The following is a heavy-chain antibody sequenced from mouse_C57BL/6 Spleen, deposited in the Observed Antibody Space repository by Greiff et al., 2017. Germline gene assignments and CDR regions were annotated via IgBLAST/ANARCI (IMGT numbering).Heavy chain of an antibody. Sequence: QVQLQQSGPGLVQPSQSLSITCTVSGFSLTSYGVHWVRQSPGKGLEWLGVIWRGGSTDYNAAFMSRLSITKDNSKSQVFFKMNSLQADDTAIYYCAKAPSLYSNSYYAMDYWGQGTSVTVSS. CDR1: GFSLTSYG. CDR2: IWRGGST. D-gene: IGHD2-5*01. J-gene: IGHJ4*01. V-gene: IGHV2-5*01. CDR3: AKAPSLYSNSYYAMDY.